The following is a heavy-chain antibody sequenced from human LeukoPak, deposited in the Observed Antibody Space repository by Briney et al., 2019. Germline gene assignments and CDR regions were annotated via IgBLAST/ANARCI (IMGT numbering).Heavy chain of an antibody. CDR1: GFTLTSNW. V-gene: IGHV3-74*01. CDR3: AREGLSGSYLEY. D-gene: IGHD1-26*01. J-gene: IGHJ4*02. Sequence: SGGSLRLSCAVSGFTLTSNWIHWVRQAPGQGLVWVSRINNDGSGTSYADSVKGRFTISKDDAKNTVYLQMNSLRAEDTAVYYCAREGLSGSYLEYWGQGTLVTVSS. CDR2: INNDGSGT.